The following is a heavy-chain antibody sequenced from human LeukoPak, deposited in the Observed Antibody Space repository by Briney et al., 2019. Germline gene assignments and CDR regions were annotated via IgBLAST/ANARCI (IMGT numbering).Heavy chain of an antibody. V-gene: IGHV3-48*03. Sequence: PGGSLRLSCAASGFNFDVSAMHWVRQAPGKGLEWVSYISSSGSTIYYADSVKGRFTISRDNAKNSLYLQMNSLRAEDTAVYYCARANHWHSGSYYSFDYWGQGTLVTVSS. CDR2: ISSSGSTI. D-gene: IGHD3-10*01. CDR1: GFNFDVSA. J-gene: IGHJ4*02. CDR3: ARANHWHSGSYYSFDY.